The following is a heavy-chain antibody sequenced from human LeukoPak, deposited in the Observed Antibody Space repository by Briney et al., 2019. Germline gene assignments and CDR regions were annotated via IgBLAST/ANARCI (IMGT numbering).Heavy chain of an antibody. D-gene: IGHD7-27*01. V-gene: IGHV4-39*07. J-gene: IGHJ2*01. CDR2: IHYTGAT. CDR1: GASISSTSYY. CDR3: ARGVLGPYYFDL. Sequence: SETLSLTCTVSGASISSTSYYWGWIRQPPGKGLEWIGEIHYTGATSYKPSLKSRVTISGDPSKNQVSLRVSSVTAADTAVYYCARGVLGPYYFDLWGRGTLVTVSS.